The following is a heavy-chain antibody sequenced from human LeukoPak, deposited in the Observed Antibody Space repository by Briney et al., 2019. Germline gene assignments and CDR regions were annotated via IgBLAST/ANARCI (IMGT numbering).Heavy chain of an antibody. CDR1: GFTFSTYA. CDR3: TTDGGSWYDYGMDV. Sequence: GGSLRLSCGASGFTFSTYAMSWVRQGPLKGLEWVSAIGGSGGTTDYAAPVKGRFTISRDDSKNTLYLQMNSLKTEDTAVYYCTTDGGSWYDYGMDVWGQGTTVTVSS. J-gene: IGHJ6*02. D-gene: IGHD6-13*01. V-gene: IGHV3-15*04. CDR2: IGGSGGTT.